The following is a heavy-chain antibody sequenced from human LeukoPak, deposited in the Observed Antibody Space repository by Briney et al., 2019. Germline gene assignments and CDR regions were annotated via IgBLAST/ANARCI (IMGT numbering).Heavy chain of an antibody. CDR3: ARISSSNWYNERGAFDV. D-gene: IGHD6-13*01. J-gene: IGHJ3*01. V-gene: IGHV4-61*02. CDR2: IYTSGST. CDR1: GGSISSGSHY. Sequence: SETLSLTCTVSGGSISSGSHYWSWIRQPAGKGLEWIGRIYTSGSTYYNPSLKSRVTISVDTSKNQFSLKLRSVTAADTAVYYCARISSSNWYNERGAFDVWGQGTMVTVSS.